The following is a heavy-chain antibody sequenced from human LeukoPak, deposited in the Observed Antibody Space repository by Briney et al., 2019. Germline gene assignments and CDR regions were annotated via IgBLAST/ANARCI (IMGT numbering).Heavy chain of an antibody. CDR3: ARDNSISVPYYYDSSGYLGY. J-gene: IGHJ4*02. V-gene: IGHV3-48*04. Sequence: SGGSLRLSCAASGFTFSSYSMNWVRQAPGKGLEWVSYISSSSSAIYYADSVKGRFTISRDNAKNSLYLQMNSLRAEDTAVYYCARDNSISVPYYYDSSGYLGYWGQGTLVTVSS. D-gene: IGHD3-22*01. CDR2: ISSSSSAI. CDR1: GFTFSSYS.